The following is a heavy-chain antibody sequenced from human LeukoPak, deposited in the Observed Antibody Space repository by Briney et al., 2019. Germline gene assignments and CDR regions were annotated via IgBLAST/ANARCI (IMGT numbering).Heavy chain of an antibody. D-gene: IGHD3-22*01. J-gene: IGHJ3*02. CDR3: AKSGDITMIVVGSRAFDI. CDR2: ISGSGGST. CDR1: GFTFSSYA. Sequence: GGSLRLSCAVSGFTFSSYAMSWVRQAPGKGLEWVSDISGSGGSTYYADSVKGRFTISRDNSKNTLYLQMNSLRAEDTAVYYCAKSGDITMIVVGSRAFDIWGQGTMVTVSS. V-gene: IGHV3-23*01.